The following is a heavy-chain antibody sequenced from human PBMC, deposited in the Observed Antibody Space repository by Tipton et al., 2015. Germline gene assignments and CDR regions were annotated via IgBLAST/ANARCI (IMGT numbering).Heavy chain of an antibody. J-gene: IGHJ5*02. CDR2: VSTSGST. V-gene: IGHV4-4*07. D-gene: IGHD6-19*01. Sequence: GLVKPSEILSLTCTVSGGSISASHWYWFRQPAGKGLEWIGGVSTSGSTNYNSSLKSRVTTSVDTSKNQYSLRLSSVPAADTAVYYCSRQWLHLQSWFAPWGQGTLVTVSS. CDR3: SRQWLHLQSWFAP. CDR1: GGSISASH.